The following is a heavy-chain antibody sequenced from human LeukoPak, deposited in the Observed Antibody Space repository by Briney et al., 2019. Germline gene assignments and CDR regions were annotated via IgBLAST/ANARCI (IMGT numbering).Heavy chain of an antibody. D-gene: IGHD5-12*01. V-gene: IGHV4-4*07. CDR3: ASDLSGYSGYAPGGPYYYMDV. CDR1: GFTFNSYA. J-gene: IGHJ6*03. CDR2: IYTSGST. Sequence: GSLRLSCAASGFTFNSYAMSWIRQPAGKGLEWIGRIYTSGSTNYNPSLKSRVTISVDTSKNQFSLKLSSVTAADTAVYYCASDLSGYSGYAPGGPYYYMDVWGKGTTVTVSS.